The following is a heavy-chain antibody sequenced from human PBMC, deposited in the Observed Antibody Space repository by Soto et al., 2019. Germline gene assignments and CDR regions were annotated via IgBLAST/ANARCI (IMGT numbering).Heavy chain of an antibody. CDR2: TYYRSKWYN. J-gene: IGHJ5*02. CDR1: GDSVSSNSAA. V-gene: IGHV6-1*01. D-gene: IGHD2-2*01. Sequence: SQTLSLTCAISGDSVSSNSAAWNWISQSPSRGLEWLGRTYYRSKWYNDYAVSVKSRITINPDTSKNQFSLQLNSVTPEDTAVYYCARDKRYCSSTSCHPTVDPWGQGTLVTVSS. CDR3: ARDKRYCSSTSCHPTVDP.